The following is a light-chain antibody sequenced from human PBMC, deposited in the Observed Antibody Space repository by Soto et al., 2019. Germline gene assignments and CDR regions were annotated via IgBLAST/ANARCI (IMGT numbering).Light chain of an antibody. V-gene: IGKV3-15*01. Sequence: EIVLTQSPATLSLSPGERATLSCRASQSVTTNLAWYQQKSGQAPRLLIYGASTRATGVPARFSGSGSGTEFTLTISSLQSEDFAVYYCQQYNDWPPYTFGQGTKVDIK. CDR2: GAS. CDR3: QQYNDWPPYT. J-gene: IGKJ2*01. CDR1: QSVTTN.